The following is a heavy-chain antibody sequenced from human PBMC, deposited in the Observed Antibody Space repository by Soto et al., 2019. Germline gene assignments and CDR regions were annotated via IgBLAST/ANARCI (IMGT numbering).Heavy chain of an antibody. J-gene: IGHJ5*02. CDR2: IYYSGST. V-gene: IGHV4-39*01. CDR3: ARLNRRDGYNR. D-gene: IGHD5-12*01. Sequence: SETLSLTCTVSGGSISSSSYYWGGIRQPPGKGLEWIGGIYYSGSTYYNPSLKSRVTISVDTSKNQFSLKLSSVTAADTAVYYWARLNRRDGYNRWGQGTLVTVSS. CDR1: GGSISSSSYY.